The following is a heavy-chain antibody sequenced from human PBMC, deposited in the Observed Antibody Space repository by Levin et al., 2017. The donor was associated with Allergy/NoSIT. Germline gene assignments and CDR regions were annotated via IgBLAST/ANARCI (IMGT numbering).Heavy chain of an antibody. D-gene: IGHD5-18*01. CDR3: ARDRIQLWSRYYYYYMDV. J-gene: IGHJ6*03. CDR2: INPNSGGT. CDR1: GYTFTGYY. V-gene: IGHV1-2*02. Sequence: ASVKVSCKASGYTFTGYYMHWVRQAPGQGLEWMGWINPNSGGTNYAQKFQGRVTMTRDTSISTAYMELSRLRSDDTAVYYCARDRIQLWSRYYYYYMDVWGKGTTVTVSS.